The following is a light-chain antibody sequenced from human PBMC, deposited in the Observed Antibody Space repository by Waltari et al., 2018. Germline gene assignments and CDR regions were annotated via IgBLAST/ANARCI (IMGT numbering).Light chain of an antibody. J-gene: IGLJ3*02. Sequence: QSVLTQPPSASGTPGQRVAISCSGSSSNIGSNFVYWYQQLPGTAPDLLIYRNNQRPSGVPVRISGSKSGTSASLAVSGLRSEDEADFYCAAWDDSLSTWVFGGGTKLTVL. CDR2: RNN. CDR3: AAWDDSLSTWV. V-gene: IGLV1-47*01. CDR1: SSNIGSNF.